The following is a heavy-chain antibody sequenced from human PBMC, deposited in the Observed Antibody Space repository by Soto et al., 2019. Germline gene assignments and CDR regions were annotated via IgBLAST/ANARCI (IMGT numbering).Heavy chain of an antibody. CDR2: IYYTGTT. V-gene: IGHV4-39*01. J-gene: IGHJ4*02. CDR3: ARHGSF. D-gene: IGHD3-16*02. CDR1: NGSISTTSYN. Sequence: PSETLSITCTVPNGSISTTSYNWGWIRQSPGKGLEWIGTIYYTGTTSYNPSLKSRVTITVDTSKNQFSLKLASVSAADTAVYYCARHGSFWGQGTLVTVSS.